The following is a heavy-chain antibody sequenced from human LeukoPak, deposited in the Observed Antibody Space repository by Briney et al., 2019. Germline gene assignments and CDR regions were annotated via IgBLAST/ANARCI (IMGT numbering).Heavy chain of an antibody. D-gene: IGHD1-26*01. V-gene: IGHV1-2*04. Sequence: ASVTVSCKASGYTFAGYFIHWLRQAPGQGLEWMGRINPNRGDTEYELKFQAWVTMTRDTSISTAYVQVRRLMSNDTAVYYCARDLASTSNWEFDFWGQGTLVIVSS. CDR1: GYTFAGYF. J-gene: IGHJ4*02. CDR3: ARDLASTSNWEFDF. CDR2: INPNRGDT.